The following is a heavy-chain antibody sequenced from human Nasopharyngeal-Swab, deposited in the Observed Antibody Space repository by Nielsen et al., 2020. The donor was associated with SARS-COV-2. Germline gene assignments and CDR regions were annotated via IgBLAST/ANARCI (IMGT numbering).Heavy chain of an antibody. CDR2: IKQDGSEK. J-gene: IGHJ6*02. D-gene: IGHD3-9*01. V-gene: IGHV3-7*01. Sequence: GGSLRLSCAASGFTFSSYWMSWVRQAPGKGLEWVANIKQDGSEKYYVDSVKGRFTISRDNSKNSLYLQMNSLRAEDTAVYYCARVKVDYDILTGYRYYYGMDVWGQWTTVTVSS. CDR1: GFTFSSYW. CDR3: ARVKVDYDILTGYRYYYGMDV.